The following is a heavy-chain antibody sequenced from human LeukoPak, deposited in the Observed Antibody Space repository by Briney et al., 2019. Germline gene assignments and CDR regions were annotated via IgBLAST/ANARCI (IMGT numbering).Heavy chain of an antibody. CDR1: GFTFSSYE. V-gene: IGHV3-48*03. J-gene: IGHJ3*02. CDR2: ISSSGSTI. D-gene: IGHD3-22*01. CDR3: ARDKSTMIVVVPDAFDI. Sequence: HLGGSLRLSCAASGFTFSSYEMNWVRQAPGKGLEWVSYISSSGSTIYYADSVKGRFTISRDNAKNSLYLQMNSLRAEDTAVYYCARDKSTMIVVVPDAFDIWGQGTMVTVSS.